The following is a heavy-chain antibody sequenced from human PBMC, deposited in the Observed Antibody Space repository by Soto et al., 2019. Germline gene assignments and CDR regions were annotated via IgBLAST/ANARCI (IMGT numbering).Heavy chain of an antibody. CDR2: IYYSGST. V-gene: IGHV4-61*01. CDR1: GGSVTSDSYY. D-gene: IGHD2-15*01. CDR3: ARDTKLLRGYYGMDV. Sequence: SETLSLPCTVSGGSVTSDSYYWSWIRQPPGKGLEWIGYIYYSGSTNYNPALKSRVTISVDTSKNQFSLTLSSVTAADTAVYYCARDTKLLRGYYGMDVWGQGTTVTVSS. J-gene: IGHJ6*02.